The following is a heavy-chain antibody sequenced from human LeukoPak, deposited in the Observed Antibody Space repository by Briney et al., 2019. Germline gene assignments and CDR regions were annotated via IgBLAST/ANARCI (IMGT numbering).Heavy chain of an antibody. CDR2: INPNSGGT. J-gene: IGHJ4*02. CDR3: ARVTSYDYVWGSYSDY. V-gene: IGHV1-2*02. Sequence: ASVKVSCKASGYTFTGYYMHWVRQAPGQGLEWMGWINPNSGGTNYAQKFQGRVTMTRDTSISTAYMELSRLRSDDTAVYYCARVTSYDYVWGSYSDYWGQGTLVTVSS. CDR1: GYTFTGYY. D-gene: IGHD3-16*01.